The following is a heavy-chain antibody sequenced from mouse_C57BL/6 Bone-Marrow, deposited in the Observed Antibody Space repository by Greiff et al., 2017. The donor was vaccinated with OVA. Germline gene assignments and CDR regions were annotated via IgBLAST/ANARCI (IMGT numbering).Heavy chain of an antibody. V-gene: IGHV1-4*01. CDR1: GYTFTSYT. Sequence: QVQLQQSGAELARPGASVKMSCKASGYTFTSYTMHWVKQRPGQGLEWIGYINPSSGYTKYNQKFTDKATLTADKSSSTAYMQLSSLTSEDSAVCYCARSRSGQLRLHAMDYWGQGTSVTVSS. D-gene: IGHD3-2*02. CDR3: ARSRSGQLRLHAMDY. CDR2: INPSSGYT. J-gene: IGHJ4*01.